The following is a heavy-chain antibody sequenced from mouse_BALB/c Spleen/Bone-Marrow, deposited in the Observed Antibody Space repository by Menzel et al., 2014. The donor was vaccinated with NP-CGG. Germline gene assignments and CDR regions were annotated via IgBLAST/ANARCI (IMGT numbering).Heavy chain of an antibody. CDR1: GHTFSSYW. CDR3: ARSGFDC. J-gene: IGHJ2*01. D-gene: IGHD4-1*01. V-gene: IGHV1-9*01. CDR2: ILPGSGST. Sequence: QVQLKQFGAELMKSGASVKISCNATGHTFSSYWIERVKQWPGHGLEWIGEILPGSGSTNYNEKFKGKATLTVDTSSSTACVDLSRLTCEDSAVYYCARSGFDCWGQDTALTVS.